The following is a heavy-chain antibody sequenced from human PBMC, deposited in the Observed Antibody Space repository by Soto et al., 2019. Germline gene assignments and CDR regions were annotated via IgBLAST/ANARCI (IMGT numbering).Heavy chain of an antibody. Sequence: EERLVQSGGGLVQPGGSLRLSCAASGFSVGGNYMSWVRQAPGKGLELVSLIYSGGNPFYADSMKGRFTLSRDNSYSMLYLQMDSLRAEDSGVYYCARGPNSDCWGQGTLVIVSS. D-gene: IGHD2-21*01. CDR3: ARGPNSDC. J-gene: IGHJ4*02. V-gene: IGHV3-53*01. CDR1: GFSVGGNY. CDR2: IYSGGNP.